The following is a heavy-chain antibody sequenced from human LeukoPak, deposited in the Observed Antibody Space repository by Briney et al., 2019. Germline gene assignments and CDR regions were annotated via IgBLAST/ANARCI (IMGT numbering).Heavy chain of an antibody. Sequence: SETLSLTCTVSGGSISSGPYYWGWIRQPPGKGLEWIGSIYYSGSTYYNPSLKSRVTISVDTSKNQFSLKLSSVTAADTAVYYCARERGYSGYPLGYPDPWGQGTLVTVSS. CDR1: GGSISSGPYY. CDR2: IYYSGST. D-gene: IGHD5-12*01. J-gene: IGHJ5*02. CDR3: ARERGYSGYPLGYPDP. V-gene: IGHV4-39*07.